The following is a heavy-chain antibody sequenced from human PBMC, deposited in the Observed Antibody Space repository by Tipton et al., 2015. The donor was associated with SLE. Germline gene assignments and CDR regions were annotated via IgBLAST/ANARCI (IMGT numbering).Heavy chain of an antibody. Sequence: SLRLSCAASGFTFSSYSMNWVRQAPGKGLEWVSSISSSSSYTNYADSVKGRFTISRDNAKNSLFLQMNSLRAEDTAVYYCARSRAVAGFFYYYYMDVWGKGTTVTVSS. D-gene: IGHD6-19*01. V-gene: IGHV3-21*01. CDR2: ISSSSSYT. CDR1: GFTFSSYS. CDR3: ARSRAVAGFFYYYYMDV. J-gene: IGHJ6*03.